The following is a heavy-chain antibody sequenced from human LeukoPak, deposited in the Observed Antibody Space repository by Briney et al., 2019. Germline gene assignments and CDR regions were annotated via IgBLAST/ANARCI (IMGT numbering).Heavy chain of an antibody. CDR2: IYYSGST. Sequence: PSETLSLTCTVSGGSISSGGYYWSWIRQHPGKGLEWIGYIYYSGSTYYNPSLKSRVTISVDTSKNQFSLKLSSVTAADTAVYYCARDRSYYDSSGYFGYWGQGTLVTVSS. D-gene: IGHD3-22*01. CDR3: ARDRSYYDSSGYFGY. J-gene: IGHJ4*02. CDR1: GGSISSGGYY. V-gene: IGHV4-31*03.